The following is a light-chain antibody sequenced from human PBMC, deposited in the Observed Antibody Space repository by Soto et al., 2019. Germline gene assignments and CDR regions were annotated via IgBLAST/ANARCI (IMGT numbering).Light chain of an antibody. J-gene: IGKJ1*01. Sequence: EIVLTQSPATLSLSPGEKATLSCRASPSVSSYLAWYQQKPGQAPRLLIYDASIRGTGIPARFSGTGSETDFTLTITSLEPEDFAVYYCQQRSNWPWTFGQGTKVEIK. CDR3: QQRSNWPWT. V-gene: IGKV3-11*01. CDR2: DAS. CDR1: PSVSSY.